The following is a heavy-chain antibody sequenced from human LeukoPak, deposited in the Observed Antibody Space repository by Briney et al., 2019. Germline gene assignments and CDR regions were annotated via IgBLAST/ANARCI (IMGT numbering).Heavy chain of an antibody. CDR2: ITSSSNYI. Sequence: PGGSLRLSCAASGFTFSSFSMNWVRQAPGKGLEWVSSITSSSNYIYYASSVRGRFTISRDNSQNTVYLQMNSLRAEDTAVYYCARDGSNFYFDYWGQGTLVTVSS. CDR1: GFTFSSFS. J-gene: IGHJ4*02. CDR3: ARDGSNFYFDY. D-gene: IGHD5-24*01. V-gene: IGHV3-21*01.